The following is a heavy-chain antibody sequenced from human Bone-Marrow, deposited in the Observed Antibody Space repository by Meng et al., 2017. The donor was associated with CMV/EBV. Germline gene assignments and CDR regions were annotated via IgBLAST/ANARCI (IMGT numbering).Heavy chain of an antibody. CDR1: GFTVSSSY. CDR3: ATAPNGYYFDY. V-gene: IGHV3-53*01. Sequence: GGSLRLSCAASGFTVSSSYMYWVRQAPGRGLEWVLAVYNGGQTYYVDSVKGRFTISRDNSKNTLYLQMNTLRAEDTAVYYCATAPNGYYFDYWGQGTLVTVSS. J-gene: IGHJ4*02. CDR2: VYNGGQT.